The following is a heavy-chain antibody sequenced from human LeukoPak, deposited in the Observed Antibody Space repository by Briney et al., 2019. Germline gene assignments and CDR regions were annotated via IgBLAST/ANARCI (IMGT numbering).Heavy chain of an antibody. Sequence: GGSLRLSCAASGFTFSSYGMSWVRQAPGKGLEWVSSISSSSSYIYYADSVKGRFTISRDNAKNSLYLQMNSLRAEDTAVYYRAREVAVAGYFDYWGQGTLVTVSS. CDR1: GFTFSSYG. J-gene: IGHJ4*02. D-gene: IGHD6-19*01. CDR2: ISSSSSYI. CDR3: AREVAVAGYFDY. V-gene: IGHV3-21*01.